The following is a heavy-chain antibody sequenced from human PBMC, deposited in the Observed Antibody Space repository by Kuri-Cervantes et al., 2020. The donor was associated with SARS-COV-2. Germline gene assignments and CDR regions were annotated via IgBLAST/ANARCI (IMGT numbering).Heavy chain of an antibody. D-gene: IGHD2-2*02. CDR3: ANNGPKGYCSSTSCYIGGFQH. CDR1: GFTFSSYG. J-gene: IGHJ1*01. CDR2: IRYDGSNK. V-gene: IGHV3-30*02. Sequence: GESLKISCAASGFTFSSYGMHWVRRAPGKGLEWVAFIRYDGSNKHYADFVKGRFTISRDNSKNTLYLQMNSLRAEDTAVYYCANNGPKGYCSSTSCYIGGFQHWGQGTLVTVSS.